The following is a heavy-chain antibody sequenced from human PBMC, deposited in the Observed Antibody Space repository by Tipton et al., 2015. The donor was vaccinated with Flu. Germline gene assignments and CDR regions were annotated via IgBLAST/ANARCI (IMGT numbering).Heavy chain of an antibody. Sequence: TLSLTCTVSGYSISSGYYWGWIRQPPGKGLEWIGSIYHSGSTYYNPSLKSRVTISVDTSKNQFSLKLSSVTAADTAVYYCARAGRTYYDFWSGYYTGGYFQHWGQGTLVTVSS. CDR1: GYSISSGYY. CDR3: ARAGRTYYDFWSGYYTGGYFQH. V-gene: IGHV4-38-2*02. D-gene: IGHD3-3*01. CDR2: IYHSGST. J-gene: IGHJ1*01.